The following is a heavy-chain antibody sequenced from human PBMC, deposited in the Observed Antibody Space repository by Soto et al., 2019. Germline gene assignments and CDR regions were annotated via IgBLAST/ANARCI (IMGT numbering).Heavy chain of an antibody. CDR2: ISYSGST. J-gene: IGHJ4*02. V-gene: IGHV4-61*01. CDR1: GASVSSGNYY. CDR3: ASGSGSYYAY. D-gene: IGHD1-26*01. Sequence: QVQLQESGPGLVKPSETLSLTCTVSGASVSSGNYYWSWIRQPPGKGLECIGYISYSGSTNYNPSLKRRVTISIDTSKTQFSLKLSSVTAADTAVYYCASGSGSYYAYWGQGTLVTVSS.